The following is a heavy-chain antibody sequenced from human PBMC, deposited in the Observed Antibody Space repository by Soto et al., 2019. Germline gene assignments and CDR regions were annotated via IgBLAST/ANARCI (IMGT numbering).Heavy chain of an antibody. Sequence: SETLSLTCTVSGGSISSSSYYWGWIRQPPGKGLEWIGSIYYSGSTYYNPSLKSRVTISVDTSKNQFSLKLSSVTAADTAVYYCVGYSSGWYGKRHYAFDIWGQGTMVTVSS. J-gene: IGHJ3*02. D-gene: IGHD6-19*01. V-gene: IGHV4-39*07. CDR3: VGYSSGWYGKRHYAFDI. CDR1: GGSISSSSYY. CDR2: IYYSGST.